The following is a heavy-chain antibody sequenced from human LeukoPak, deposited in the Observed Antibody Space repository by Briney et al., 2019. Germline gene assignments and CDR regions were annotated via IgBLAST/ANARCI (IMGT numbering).Heavy chain of an antibody. Sequence: PGGSLRLSCAASGFTFRSYWMHWDRQAPGKGLVWVSRINSDGSSTSYADSVKGRHTISRDNAKNTLYLQMNSLRAEDTAVYYCARGISDYYYDSSGYYFPFDYWGQGTLVTVSS. J-gene: IGHJ4*02. CDR1: GFTFRSYW. CDR2: INSDGSST. D-gene: IGHD3-22*01. V-gene: IGHV3-74*01. CDR3: ARGISDYYYDSSGYYFPFDY.